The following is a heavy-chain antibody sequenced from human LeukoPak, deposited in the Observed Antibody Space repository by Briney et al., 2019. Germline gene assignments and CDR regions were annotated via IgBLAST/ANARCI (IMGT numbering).Heavy chain of an antibody. J-gene: IGHJ6*03. V-gene: IGHV3-30*02. Sequence: PGGSLRLSCAASGFSFSSYGMHWVRQAPGKGLEWVAYIHTDVSRKYYADSVKGRFTISRDNSKNTLYLQMNSLRAEDTAVYYCAKDHAPYYYYMDVWGKGTTVTISS. CDR2: IHTDVSRK. CDR1: GFSFSSYG. D-gene: IGHD2-2*01. CDR3: AKDHAPYYYYMDV.